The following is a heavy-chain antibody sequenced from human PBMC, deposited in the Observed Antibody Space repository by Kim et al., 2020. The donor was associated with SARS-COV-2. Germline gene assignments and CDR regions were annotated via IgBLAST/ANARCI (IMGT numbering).Heavy chain of an antibody. V-gene: IGHV3-48*04. J-gene: IGHJ6*02. CDR1: GFTFSSYT. Sequence: GGSLRLSCAASGFTFSSYTLHWVRQAPGKGLEWVSYISSSSSTIIYADSVKGRFTISRDNAKNSVYLQMNSLRAEDSAVYYCARASDSSGWHTTGYYGMDVWGPGTTVTVSS. CDR2: ISSSSSTI. D-gene: IGHD6-19*01. CDR3: ARASDSSGWHTTGYYGMDV.